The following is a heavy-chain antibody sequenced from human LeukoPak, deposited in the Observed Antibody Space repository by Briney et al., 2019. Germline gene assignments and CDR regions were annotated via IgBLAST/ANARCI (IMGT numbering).Heavy chain of an antibody. Sequence: SQTLSLTCTVSGGSISSGSYYWSWIRQPAGKGLEWIGRIYSSGSTNYNPSLKSRVTISIDTSKNQFSLKLSSVTAADTAVYYCAREGLNMVRGVIPKEAWGWFDPWGQGTLVTVSS. V-gene: IGHV4-61*02. CDR3: AREGLNMVRGVIPKEAWGWFDP. CDR2: IYSSGST. J-gene: IGHJ5*02. D-gene: IGHD3-10*01. CDR1: GGSISSGSYY.